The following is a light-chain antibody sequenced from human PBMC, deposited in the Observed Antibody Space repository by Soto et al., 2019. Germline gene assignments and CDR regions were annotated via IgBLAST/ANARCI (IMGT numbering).Light chain of an antibody. CDR2: DDS. CDR3: QVWDKSSYHYV. V-gene: IGLV3-21*02. CDR1: NIGRKS. J-gene: IGLJ1*01. Sequence: SYELTQPPSVSVAPGQTARITCGGNNIGRKSVHWYQQKPGQAPVLVVYDDSARPSGIPERFSGSNSGNTATLTISRVEAGDEADYYCQVWDKSSYHYVFGNGTKGTVL.